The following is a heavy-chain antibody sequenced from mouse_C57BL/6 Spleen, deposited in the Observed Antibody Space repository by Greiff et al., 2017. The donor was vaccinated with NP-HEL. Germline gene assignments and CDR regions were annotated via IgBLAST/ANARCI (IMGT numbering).Heavy chain of an antibody. CDR2: ISDGGSYT. CDR1: GFTFSSYA. Sequence: DVMLVESGGGLVKPGGSLKLSCAASGFTFSSYAMSWVRQTPEKRLEWVATISDGGSYTYYPDNVKGRFTISRDNAKNNLYLQMSHLKSEDTAMYYCAREGDLDFDVWGTGTTVTVSS. J-gene: IGHJ1*03. CDR3: AREGDLDFDV. V-gene: IGHV5-4*01.